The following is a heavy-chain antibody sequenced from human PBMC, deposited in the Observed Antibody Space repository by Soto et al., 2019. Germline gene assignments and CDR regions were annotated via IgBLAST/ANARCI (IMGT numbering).Heavy chain of an antibody. CDR1: VYTLDGYY. CDR3: AVTYCSGGSCYHGRGDY. J-gene: IGHJ4*02. Sequence: ASVKVSCKDSVYTLDGYYIHWVRQEHRQGLEWMGWISAYNGNTNYAQKLQGRVTMTTDTSTSTAYMELRSLRSDDTAVYYCAVTYCSGGSCYHGRGDYWGQGTLVTVSS. D-gene: IGHD2-15*01. CDR2: ISAYNGNT. V-gene: IGHV1-18*04.